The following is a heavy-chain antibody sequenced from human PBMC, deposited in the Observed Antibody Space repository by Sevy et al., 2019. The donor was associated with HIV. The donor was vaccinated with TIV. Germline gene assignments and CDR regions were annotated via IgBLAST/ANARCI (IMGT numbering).Heavy chain of an antibody. Sequence: SETLSLTCTVSGGSISSSSYYWGWIRQPPGKGLEWIGSIYYSGSTYYNPSLKSRVTISVDTSKNQFSLKLSSVTAADTAVYYCARLYNWNDDGYNWYDPWGQGTLVTVSS. J-gene: IGHJ5*02. D-gene: IGHD1-1*01. V-gene: IGHV4-39*01. CDR2: IYYSGST. CDR3: ARLYNWNDDGYNWYDP. CDR1: GGSISSSSYY.